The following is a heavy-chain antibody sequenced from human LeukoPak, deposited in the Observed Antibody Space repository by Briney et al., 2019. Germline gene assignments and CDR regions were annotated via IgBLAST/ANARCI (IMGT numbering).Heavy chain of an antibody. CDR2: IYHSGST. Sequence: SETLSLTCSVSGYSISSGYYWGWIRQPPGKGLEWIGSIYHSGSTYYNPSLKSRVTISVDTSKNQFSLELSSVTAADTAVYFCARGRVSSSSWYSTYYYYFYMDVWGKGTTVTVSS. V-gene: IGHV4-38-2*02. D-gene: IGHD6-13*01. CDR3: ARGRVSSSSWYSTYYYYFYMDV. J-gene: IGHJ6*03. CDR1: GYSISSGYY.